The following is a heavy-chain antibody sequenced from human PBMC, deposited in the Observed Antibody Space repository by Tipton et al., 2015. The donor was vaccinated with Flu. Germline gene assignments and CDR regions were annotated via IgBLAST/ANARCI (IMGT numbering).Heavy chain of an antibody. V-gene: IGHV4-59*01. D-gene: IGHD3-3*01. Sequence: TLSLTCTVSGGSISSYYWSWIRQPPGKGLEWIGYIYYSGSTNYNPSLKSRVTISVDTSKNQFSLKLSSVTAADTAVYYCARIPIFGYYYYMDVWGKGTTVTVSS. CDR3: ARIPIFGYYYYMDV. CDR1: GGSISSYY. J-gene: IGHJ6*03. CDR2: IYYSGST.